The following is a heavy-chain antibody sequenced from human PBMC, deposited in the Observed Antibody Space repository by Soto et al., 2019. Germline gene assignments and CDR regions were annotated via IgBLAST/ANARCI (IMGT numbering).Heavy chain of an antibody. CDR3: VAGQYFFDP. J-gene: IGHJ5*02. CDR2: ISYDGSNK. Sequence: GSLRLSCAASGFSFSSYGRQWVRQAPGKGLEWVAVISYDGSNKYYADSVKDRFTISRDNSKKTLYLQMNSLRADDTAVYYCVAGQYFFDPWGQGTLVTVSS. CDR1: GFSFSSYG. V-gene: IGHV3-30*03. D-gene: IGHD6-19*01.